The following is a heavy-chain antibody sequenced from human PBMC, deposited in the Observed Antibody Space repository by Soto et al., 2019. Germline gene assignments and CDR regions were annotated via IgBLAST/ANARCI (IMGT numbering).Heavy chain of an antibody. Sequence: QLQLRESGPGLVKPSETLSLTCTVSGGSISSSSSYWAWIRQPPGKGLEWIGSIYYSGSTYDNPPPKSRVAISLDRSKDQFSLKMSSVTAADTAVYYCARQIGAPGYFDYWGQGTLITVSS. J-gene: IGHJ4*02. V-gene: IGHV4-39*01. CDR3: ARQIGAPGYFDY. CDR2: IYYSGST. D-gene: IGHD3-16*01. CDR1: GGSISSSSSY.